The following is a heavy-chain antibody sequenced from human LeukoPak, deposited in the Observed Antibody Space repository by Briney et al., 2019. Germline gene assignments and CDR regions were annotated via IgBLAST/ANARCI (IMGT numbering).Heavy chain of an antibody. J-gene: IGHJ4*02. Sequence: HPGGSLRLSCAASGFTFSSYWMSWVRQAPGKGLEWVALISFDGRNKYYADSVKGRFTISRDNSKSTLYLQMNSLRAEDTAVYYCARDRRYFDTGGLGGPDYWGQGTLITVSS. CDR2: ISFDGRNK. CDR1: GFTFSSYW. CDR3: ARDRRYFDTGGLGGPDY. D-gene: IGHD2-8*02. V-gene: IGHV3-30*03.